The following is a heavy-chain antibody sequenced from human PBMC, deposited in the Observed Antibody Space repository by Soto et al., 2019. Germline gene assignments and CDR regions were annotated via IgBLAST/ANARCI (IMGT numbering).Heavy chain of an antibody. CDR3: ARRHLAVAVSPWVAP. CDR2: IDSSGEK. CDR1: GLSITDSEMG. V-gene: IGHV2-26*01. J-gene: IGHJ5*02. Sequence: QVTLKESGPVLVKPTETLTLRCTVSGLSITDSEMGVSWIRQPPGQPLEWLAHIDSSGEKSYRTFLKSRLAISKDTSKSPIVLTMTNMDPADTATYYCARRHLAVAVSPWVAPWGQGIPVTVYS. D-gene: IGHD6-19*01.